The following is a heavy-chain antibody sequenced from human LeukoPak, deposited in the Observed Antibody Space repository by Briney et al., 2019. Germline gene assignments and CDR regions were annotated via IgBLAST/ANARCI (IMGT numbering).Heavy chain of an antibody. Sequence: GGSLRLSCAASGFTFSSYGMHWVRQAPGKGLEWVAVIWYDGSNKYYADSVKGRFTISRDNSRNTLYLQMNSLRDEDTAVYYCARETSAPNCGGDCRYYFDFWGQGTLVSVSS. CDR2: IWYDGSNK. J-gene: IGHJ4*02. D-gene: IGHD2-21*02. CDR3: ARETSAPNCGGDCRYYFDF. CDR1: GFTFSSYG. V-gene: IGHV3-33*01.